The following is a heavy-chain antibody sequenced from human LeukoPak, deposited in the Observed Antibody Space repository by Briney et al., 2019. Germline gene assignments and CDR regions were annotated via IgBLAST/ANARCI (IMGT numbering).Heavy chain of an antibody. V-gene: IGHV4-61*02. D-gene: IGHD6-19*01. CDR2: IYTSGST. CDR1: GYSIRNGYY. Sequence: SETLSLTCSVSGYSIRNGYYWGWIRQPAGKGLEWIGRIYTSGSTNYNPSLKSRVTISVDTSKNQFSLKLSSVTAADTAVYYCARSTDFGIAVAGDPIFDYWGQGTLVTVSS. CDR3: ARSTDFGIAVAGDPIFDY. J-gene: IGHJ4*02.